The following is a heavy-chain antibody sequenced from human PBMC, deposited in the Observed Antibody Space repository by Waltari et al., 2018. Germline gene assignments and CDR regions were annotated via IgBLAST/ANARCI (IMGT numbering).Heavy chain of an antibody. CDR1: GGSFSGYY. Sequence: QVQLQQWGAGLLKPSETLSLTCAVYGGSFSGYYSSWIRQPPGKGLEWIGEINHSVGTNYNPSLKSRVTISVDTSKNQFSLKLSSVTAADTAVYYCARGLGYSNYRWFDPWGQGTLVTVSS. J-gene: IGHJ5*02. V-gene: IGHV4-34*01. CDR2: INHSVGT. D-gene: IGHD4-4*01. CDR3: ARGLGYSNYRWFDP.